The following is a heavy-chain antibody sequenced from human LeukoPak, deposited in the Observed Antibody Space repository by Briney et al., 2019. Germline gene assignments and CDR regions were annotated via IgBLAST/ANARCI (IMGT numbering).Heavy chain of an antibody. CDR2: INHSGST. CDR1: GGSFSGYY. V-gene: IGHV4-34*01. CDR3: ASLVSDFWSGYYFSGMDV. Sequence: SETLSLTCAVYGGSFSGYYWSWIRQPPGKGLEWIGEINHSGSTNYNPSLKSRVTISVDTSKNQFSLKLSSVTAADTAVYYCASLVSDFWSGYYFSGMDVWGQGTTVTVSS. D-gene: IGHD3-3*01. J-gene: IGHJ6*02.